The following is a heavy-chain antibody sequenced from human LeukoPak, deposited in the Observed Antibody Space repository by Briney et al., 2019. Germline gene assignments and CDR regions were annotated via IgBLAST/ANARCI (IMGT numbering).Heavy chain of an antibody. CDR2: IKSDGSTT. J-gene: IGHJ5*02. Sequence: GSLRLSCAASGFTFSSYEMNWVRQAPGKGLVWVSRIKSDGSTTSYADSVKGRFTISRDNAKNTLYLQMNSLGAEDTAVYYCARDWGAHITMISWGQGTLVTVSS. V-gene: IGHV3-74*01. CDR1: GFTFSSYE. D-gene: IGHD3-22*01. CDR3: ARDWGAHITMIS.